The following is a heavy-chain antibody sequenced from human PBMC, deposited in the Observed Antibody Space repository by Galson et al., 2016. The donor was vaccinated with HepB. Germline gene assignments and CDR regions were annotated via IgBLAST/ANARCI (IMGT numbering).Heavy chain of an antibody. D-gene: IGHD2-21*02. CDR1: GYTFTGHY. CDR2: INPNNDGT. J-gene: IGHJ3*02. Sequence: SVKVSCKASGYTFTGHYIHWVRQAPGQGLEWMGWINPNNDGTNYTQKFQGRVTMTRDTSISTAYMELSRLRSDDTAVYYCARDAPQAYCAGDCRFDAFDIWGQGTMVTVSS. V-gene: IGHV1-2*02. CDR3: ARDAPQAYCAGDCRFDAFDI.